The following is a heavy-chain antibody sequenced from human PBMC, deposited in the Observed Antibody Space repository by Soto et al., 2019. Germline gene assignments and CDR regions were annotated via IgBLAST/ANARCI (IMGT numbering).Heavy chain of an antibody. J-gene: IGHJ6*02. CDR2: ISSSSSYI. D-gene: IGHD3-3*01. CDR3: ARDLVPPKESLDFWSGYYAVYGMDV. CDR1: GFTFSSYS. V-gene: IGHV3-21*01. Sequence: PGGSLRLSCAASGFTFSSYSMYWVRQAPGKGLELVSSISSSSSYIYYADSVKGRFTISRDNAKNSLYLQMNSLRAEDTAVYYCARDLVPPKESLDFWSGYYAVYGMDVWGQGTTVTVSS.